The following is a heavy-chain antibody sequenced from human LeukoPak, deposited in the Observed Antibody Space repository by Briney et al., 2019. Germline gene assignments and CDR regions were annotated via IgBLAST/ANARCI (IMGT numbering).Heavy chain of an antibody. CDR2: IRYGGSNK. CDR1: GFTFSSYG. Sequence: GGSLRLSCAASGFTFSSYGMHWVRQAPGKGLEWVAFIRYGGSNKYYADSVKGRFTISRDNSKNTLYLQMNSLRAEDTAVYYCAKLLDSGYDYNWFDPWGQGTLVTVSS. CDR3: AKLLDSGYDYNWFDP. V-gene: IGHV3-30*02. J-gene: IGHJ5*02. D-gene: IGHD5-12*01.